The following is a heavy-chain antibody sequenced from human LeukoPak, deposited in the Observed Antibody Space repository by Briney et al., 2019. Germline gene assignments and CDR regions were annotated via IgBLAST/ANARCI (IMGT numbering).Heavy chain of an antibody. J-gene: IGHJ4*02. CDR2: FDPEDGET. D-gene: IGHD6-13*01. CDR1: GYTLTELS. CDR3: ATDISLVGGFDY. V-gene: IGHV1-24*01. Sequence: ASVKVSCKVSGYTLTELSMHWVRQAPGKGLEWMGGFDPEDGETIYAQKFQGRVTMTEDTSTDTAYMELSSLRSEDTAVYYCATDISLVGGFDYWGQGTLVTVSS.